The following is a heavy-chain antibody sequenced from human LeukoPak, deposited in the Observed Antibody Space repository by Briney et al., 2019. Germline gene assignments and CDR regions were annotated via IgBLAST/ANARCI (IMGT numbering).Heavy chain of an antibody. D-gene: IGHD6-19*01. CDR3: ARDRTYSSGWYAFDI. Sequence: ASVKVSCKASGYTFTGYYMHWVRQAPGQGLEWMGRINPNSGGTNYAQKFQGRVTMTRDTSISTAYMELSRLRSDDAAVYYCARDRTYSSGWYAFDIWGQGTMVTVSS. CDR2: INPNSGGT. J-gene: IGHJ3*02. CDR1: GYTFTGYY. V-gene: IGHV1-2*06.